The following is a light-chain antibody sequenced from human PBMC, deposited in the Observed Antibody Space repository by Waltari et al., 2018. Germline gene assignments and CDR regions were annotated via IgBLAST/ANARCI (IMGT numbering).Light chain of an antibody. CDR1: QDIRNY. J-gene: IGKJ5*01. V-gene: IGKV1-33*01. Sequence: DIQMTQSPSSLSASVGDRVTITCQASQDIRNYLNWYQHKPGKVPKLLIYDASNLEAGVPSRFSGGGSGTNFIFTINSLQPEDIATYYCQQYDNLITFGQGTRLEIK. CDR3: QQYDNLIT. CDR2: DAS.